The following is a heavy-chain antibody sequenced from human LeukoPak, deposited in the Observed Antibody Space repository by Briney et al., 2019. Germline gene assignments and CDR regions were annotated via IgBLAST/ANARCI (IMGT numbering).Heavy chain of an antibody. CDR2: ISGSGGST. CDR1: GFTFSSYA. J-gene: IGHJ4*02. Sequence: GGSLRLSCAASGFTFSSYAMSWVRQAPGKGLEWVSGISGSGGSTYYADSVKGRFTISRDNSKNTLYLQMNSLRAEDTAVYYCAKDWARYCSGGSCLRGSYFDYWGQGTPVTVSS. CDR3: AKDWARYCSGGSCLRGSYFDY. V-gene: IGHV3-23*01. D-gene: IGHD2-15*01.